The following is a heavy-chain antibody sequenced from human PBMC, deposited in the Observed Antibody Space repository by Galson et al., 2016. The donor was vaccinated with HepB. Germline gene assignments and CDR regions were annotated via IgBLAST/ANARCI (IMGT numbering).Heavy chain of an antibody. CDR3: ARTLPRAGAFDI. V-gene: IGHV3-21*01. Sequence: SLRLSCAASGFTFSISSMNWVRQAPGKGLEWVSSISTRSSYIYYADSVKGRFTISRDNAKNSLYLQMNSPRAEDTAVYYWARTLPRAGAFDIWGQGTMVTVSS. J-gene: IGHJ3*02. CDR2: ISTRSSYI. CDR1: GFTFSISS.